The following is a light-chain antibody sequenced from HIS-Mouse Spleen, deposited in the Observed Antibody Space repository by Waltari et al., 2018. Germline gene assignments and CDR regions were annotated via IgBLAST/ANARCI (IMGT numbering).Light chain of an antibody. CDR2: SNN. CDR3: AAWDDSLNGWV. V-gene: IGLV1-44*01. J-gene: IGLJ3*02. CDR1: SSNIGSNT. Sequence: QSVLTQPPSASGTPGQRVTISCSGSSSNIGSNTVNWYQRLPGTAPKLLIYSNNQRPSEVPDRFSGSKSGTSASLAISGLQAEEEADYYCAAWDDSLNGWVFGGGTKLTVL.